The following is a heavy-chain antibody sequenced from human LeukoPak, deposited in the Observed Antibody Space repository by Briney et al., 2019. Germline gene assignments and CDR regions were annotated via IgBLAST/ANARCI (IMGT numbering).Heavy chain of an antibody. D-gene: IGHD2-2*01. CDR2: IYYTGST. Sequence: SETLSLTCAVSGGSISSSSYYWVWLPQPPGMGREWIGRIYYTGSTSDYPALKRRVTISVDTSKKHFSLMQRSGTAADATADYWARQSRELSDCSSTSFADWFDPWGQGTLVTVSS. V-gene: IGHV4-39*01. CDR3: ARQSRELSDCSSTSFADWFDP. CDR1: GGSISSSSYY. J-gene: IGHJ5*02.